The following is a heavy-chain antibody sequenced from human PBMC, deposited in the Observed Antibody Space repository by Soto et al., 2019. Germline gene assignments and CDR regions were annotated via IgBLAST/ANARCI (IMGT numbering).Heavy chain of an antibody. CDR2: IIPIFGTA. Sequence: ASVKVSCKASGGTFSSYAISWVRHAPGQGXEWMGGIIPIFGTANYAQKFQGRVTITADKSTSTAYMELSSLRSEDTAVYYCARERSQYYDFWSGYYPGYYYYGMDVWGQGNTVTVSS. D-gene: IGHD3-3*01. J-gene: IGHJ6*02. CDR3: ARERSQYYDFWSGYYPGYYYYGMDV. V-gene: IGHV1-69*06. CDR1: GGTFSSYA.